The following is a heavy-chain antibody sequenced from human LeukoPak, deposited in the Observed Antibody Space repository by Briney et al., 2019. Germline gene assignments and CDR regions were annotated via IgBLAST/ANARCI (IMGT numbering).Heavy chain of an antibody. Sequence: AASVKVSCKASGYTFTSYVITWVRQAPGQGLEWMGWIRTYNGNTNYAQKLQDRVTMSTDTSTRTAYMELRSLTSDDTAVYYCARGTYGDYWGQGALVTVPS. V-gene: IGHV1-18*01. CDR2: IRTYNGNT. CDR3: ARGTYGDY. CDR1: GYTFTSYV. D-gene: IGHD4-17*01. J-gene: IGHJ4*02.